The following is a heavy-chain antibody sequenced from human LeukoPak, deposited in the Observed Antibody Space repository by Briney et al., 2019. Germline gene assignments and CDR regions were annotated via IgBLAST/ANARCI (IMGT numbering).Heavy chain of an antibody. CDR3: ARDYGDYFIDY. CDR2: ISSSSSHI. J-gene: IGHJ4*02. CDR1: GFTFSSYG. Sequence: PGGSLRLSCAASGFTFSSYGMHWVRQAPGKGLEWVSSISSSSSHIYYADSVKGRFTISRDNAKNSLYLQMNSLRAEDTAVYYCARDYGDYFIDYWGQGTLVTVSS. V-gene: IGHV3-21*01. D-gene: IGHD4-17*01.